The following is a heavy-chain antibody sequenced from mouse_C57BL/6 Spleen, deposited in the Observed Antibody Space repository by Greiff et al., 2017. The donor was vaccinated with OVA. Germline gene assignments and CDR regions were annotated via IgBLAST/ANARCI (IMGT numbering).Heavy chain of an antibody. D-gene: IGHD4-1*01. CDR2: IDPSDSYT. J-gene: IGHJ2*01. CDR3: ARGGAYWVDY. CDR1: GYTFTSYW. Sequence: VQLQQPGAELVMPGASVKLSCKASGYTFTSYWMHWVKQRPGQGLEWIGEIDPSDSYTNYNQKFKGKSTLTVDKSSSTAYMQLSSLTSEDSAVYYCARGGAYWVDYWGQGTTLTVSS. V-gene: IGHV1-69*01.